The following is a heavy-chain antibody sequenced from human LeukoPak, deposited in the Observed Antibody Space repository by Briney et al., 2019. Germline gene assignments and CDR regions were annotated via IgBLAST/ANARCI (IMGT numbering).Heavy chain of an antibody. Sequence: SQTLSLTCTVSGGSISSGDYYWSWIRQPPGTGLEWIGYIYYSGSTYYNPSLKSRVTISVDTSKNQFSLKLSSVTAADTAVYYCARGWVGNNFDYWGQGTLVTVSS. CDR1: GGSISSGDYY. J-gene: IGHJ4*02. D-gene: IGHD5-24*01. CDR2: IYYSGST. V-gene: IGHV4-30-4*01. CDR3: ARGWVGNNFDY.